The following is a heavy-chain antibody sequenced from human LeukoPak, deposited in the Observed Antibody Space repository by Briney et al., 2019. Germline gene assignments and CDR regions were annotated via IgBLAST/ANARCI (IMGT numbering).Heavy chain of an antibody. CDR1: GGSISSYY. J-gene: IGHJ4*02. Sequence: SETLSLTCTVSGGSISSYYWSWIRQPPGKGLEWIGYIYYSGSTSYNPSLKSRVTISVDTSKNQFSLKLSSVSAADTAVYYCARVTGDYSFDYWGQGTLVTVSS. CDR2: IYYSGST. CDR3: ARVTGDYSFDY. V-gene: IGHV4-59*01. D-gene: IGHD4-17*01.